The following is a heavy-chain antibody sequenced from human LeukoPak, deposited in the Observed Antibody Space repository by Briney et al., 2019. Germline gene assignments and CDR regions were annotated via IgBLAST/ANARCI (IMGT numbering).Heavy chain of an antibody. CDR2: ISSSSSTI. Sequence: PGGSVRLSCAASGFTLSSYSMNWVRQAPGKGLEWVSYISSSSSTIYYADSVKGRFTISRDNAKSSLYLQMNSLRDEDTAVYYCARSLGYCSSTSCYRFDYWGQGTLVTVSA. V-gene: IGHV3-48*02. CDR1: GFTLSSYS. CDR3: ARSLGYCSSTSCYRFDY. D-gene: IGHD2-2*01. J-gene: IGHJ4*02.